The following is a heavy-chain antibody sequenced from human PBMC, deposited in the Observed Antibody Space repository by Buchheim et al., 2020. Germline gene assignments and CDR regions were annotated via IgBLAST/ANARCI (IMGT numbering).Heavy chain of an antibody. CDR1: GFTFSSYAM. J-gene: IGHJ4*02. D-gene: IGHD2-15*01. Sequence: VQLLESGGGLVQPGGSLRLSCAASGFTFSSYAMSWVRQPPGKGLEWIGEIYHSGSTNYNPSLKSRVTISVDKSKNQFSLKLSSVTAADTALYYCATYCSGGSCYWGAFDYWGQGTL. V-gene: IGHV4-4*02. CDR2: IYHSGST. CDR3: ATYCSGGSCYWGAFDY.